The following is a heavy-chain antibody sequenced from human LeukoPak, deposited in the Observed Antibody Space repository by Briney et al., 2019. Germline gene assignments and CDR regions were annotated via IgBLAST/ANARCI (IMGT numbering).Heavy chain of an antibody. CDR1: GFTFSSYW. D-gene: IGHD3-10*01. Sequence: PGGSLRLSCAASGFTFSSYWMSWVRQAPGKGLEWVANIKQGGSEKYYVDSVKGRFTISRDNAKNSLYLQMNSLRAEDTAVYYCARDLYGSGSYYPNWGQGTLVTVSS. CDR3: ARDLYGSGSYYPN. V-gene: IGHV3-7*01. J-gene: IGHJ4*02. CDR2: IKQGGSEK.